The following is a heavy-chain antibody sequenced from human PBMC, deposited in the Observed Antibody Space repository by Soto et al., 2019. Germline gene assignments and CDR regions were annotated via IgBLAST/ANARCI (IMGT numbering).Heavy chain of an antibody. CDR2: INPNGGST. CDR1: GYIFTNYY. V-gene: IGHV1-46*01. D-gene: IGHD2-21*01. CDR3: ARGLYSGYQ. Sequence: QVRLVQSGAEVKKPGASVKVSCKASGYIFTNYYIHWVRQAPGQGLEWMAIINPNGGSTNCAQEFQGRITLTRDTSTSTVYRDLSSLTSEDAAVYYCARGLYSGYQWGQGTLVTVSS. J-gene: IGHJ4*02.